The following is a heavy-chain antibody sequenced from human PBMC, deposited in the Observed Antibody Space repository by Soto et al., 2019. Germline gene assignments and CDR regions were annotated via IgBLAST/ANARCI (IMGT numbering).Heavy chain of an antibody. J-gene: IGHJ6*02. Sequence: NPGGSLRLSCAASGFTFSDYYMSWIRQAPGKGLEWVSYISSSGSTIYYADSVKGRFTISRDNAKNSLYLQMNSLRAEDTAVYYCARDHCSSTSCYSHYGMDVWGQGTTVTVSS. CDR2: ISSSGSTI. V-gene: IGHV3-11*01. CDR1: GFTFSDYY. CDR3: ARDHCSSTSCYSHYGMDV. D-gene: IGHD2-2*02.